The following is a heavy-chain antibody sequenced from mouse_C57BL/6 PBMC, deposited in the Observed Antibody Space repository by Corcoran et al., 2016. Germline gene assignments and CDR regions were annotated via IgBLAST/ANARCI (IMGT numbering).Heavy chain of an antibody. CDR2: ISFDGSN. Sequence: DVQLQESGPGLVKPSQSLSLTCSVTGYSITSGYYWNWIRQFPGNKLEWMGYISFDGSNNYNPSLKNRISITRDTSKNQFFLKLNSVTTEDTATYVCARDQGIYSLFADWGQGTLVTVSA. J-gene: IGHJ3*01. CDR3: ARDQGIYSLFAD. CDR1: GYSITSGYY. D-gene: IGHD6-2*01. V-gene: IGHV3-6*01.